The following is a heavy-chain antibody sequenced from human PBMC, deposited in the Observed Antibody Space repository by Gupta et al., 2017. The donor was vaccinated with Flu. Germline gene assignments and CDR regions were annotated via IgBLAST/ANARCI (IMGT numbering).Heavy chain of an antibody. CDR3: AKVIYCSRTGCLWGGLDV. D-gene: IGHD2-2*01. CDR2: ITGSGDST. J-gene: IGHJ6*02. Sequence: EVQLLESGGGLVQPGGSLRLSCAASGFTFSSYAMRWVRQAPGKGLEWVSVITGSGDSTYYADSVKGRFAISRDNSRNTLYLQMNSLRAEDTAVYYCAKVIYCSRTGCLWGGLDVWGQGTTVTVSS. V-gene: IGHV3-23*01. CDR1: GFTFSSYA.